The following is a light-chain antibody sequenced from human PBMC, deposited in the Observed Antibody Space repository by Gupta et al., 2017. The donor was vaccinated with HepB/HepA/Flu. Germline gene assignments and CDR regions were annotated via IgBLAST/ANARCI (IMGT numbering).Light chain of an antibody. CDR3: QSYDSSRSGWV. Sequence: QSVLTQPPSVSGALGQMVTIFCTGISSNIGAGYDVQWYQQIPAPAPNLLIYGKSNRRSGVPDRFSGSKSGTSASLAITGLQAEDEADYYCQSYDSSRSGWVFGGGTKLTVL. V-gene: IGLV1-40*01. J-gene: IGLJ3*02. CDR1: SSNIGAGYD. CDR2: GKS.